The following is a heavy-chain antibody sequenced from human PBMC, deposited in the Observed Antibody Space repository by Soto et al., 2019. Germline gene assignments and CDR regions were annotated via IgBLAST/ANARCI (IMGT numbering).Heavy chain of an antibody. D-gene: IGHD3-10*01. J-gene: IGHJ6*02. CDR2: IYYSGST. CDR1: GGSISSGGYY. CDR3: ARDRARFGELAELKIPYYYYYGMDV. V-gene: IGHV4-31*03. Sequence: SETLSLTCTVSGGSISSGGYYWSWIRQHPGKGLEWIGYIYYSGSTYYNPSLKSRVTISVDTSKNQFSLKLSSVTAADTAVYYCARDRARFGELAELKIPYYYYYGMDVWGQGTTVTVSS.